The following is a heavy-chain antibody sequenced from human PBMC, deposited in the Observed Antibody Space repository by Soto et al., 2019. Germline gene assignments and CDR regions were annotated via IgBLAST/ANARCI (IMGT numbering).Heavy chain of an antibody. J-gene: IGHJ6*02. CDR1: GYSFTTYG. CDR3: AREGVRPYYYYGMDV. V-gene: IGHV1-18*01. CDR2: ISGYNGDT. Sequence: QVHLVQSGAEVKKPGASVKVSFKASGYSFTTYGISWVRQAPGQGLEWMGWISGYNGDTNYAQNFQARVTMTSDTSTSTAYMELRSLRSDDTAVYYCAREGVRPYYYYGMDVWGQGTTVTASS. D-gene: IGHD2-21*01.